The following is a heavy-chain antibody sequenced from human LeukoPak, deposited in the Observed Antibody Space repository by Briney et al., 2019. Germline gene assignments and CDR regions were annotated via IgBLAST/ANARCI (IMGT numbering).Heavy chain of an antibody. Sequence: SETLSLTCAVSGGSISSGGYSWSCIRQPPGKGLECIGYIYHSGSTYYNPSLKSRVTISVDRSKNQFSLKLSSMTAADTAVYYCARVSWLHAFDIWGQGTMVTVSS. V-gene: IGHV4-30-2*01. D-gene: IGHD5-12*01. CDR3: ARVSWLHAFDI. J-gene: IGHJ3*02. CDR1: GGSISSGGYS. CDR2: IYHSGST.